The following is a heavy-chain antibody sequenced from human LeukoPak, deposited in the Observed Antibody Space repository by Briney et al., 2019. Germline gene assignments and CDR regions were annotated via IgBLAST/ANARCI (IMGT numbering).Heavy chain of an antibody. CDR1: GFVFSSNW. Sequence: GGSLRLSCAASGFVFSSNWMSWVRLAPGKGLEWVANIKEDGTETYYVDSVKGRFTISRDNAKNSLYLQMNSLRVEDTAVYYCAKEGRSLQTYWGQGTLVTVSS. CDR2: IKEDGTET. CDR3: AKEGRSLQTY. J-gene: IGHJ4*02. V-gene: IGHV3-7*03. D-gene: IGHD5-24*01.